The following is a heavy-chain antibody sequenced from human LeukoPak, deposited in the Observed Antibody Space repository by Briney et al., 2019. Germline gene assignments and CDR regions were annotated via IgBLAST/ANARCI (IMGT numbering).Heavy chain of an antibody. D-gene: IGHD6-13*01. CDR2: IYYSGST. Sequence: PSETLSLTCTVSGGSISRYYWSWIRQPPGKGLEWIGYIYYSGSTNYNPSLKSRVTISVDTSKNQFSLKLSSVTAADTAVYYCARVGIAAAGSEFGYWGQGTLVTVSS. J-gene: IGHJ4*02. CDR1: GGSISRYY. V-gene: IGHV4-59*01. CDR3: ARVGIAAAGSEFGY.